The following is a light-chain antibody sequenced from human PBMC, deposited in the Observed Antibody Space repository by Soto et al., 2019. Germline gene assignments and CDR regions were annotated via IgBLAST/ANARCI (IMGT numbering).Light chain of an antibody. Sequence: QSVLTQPPSVSGAPGQRVTISCTGSSSNIVAGYNVHWYQQLPGTDPELLIHVNSNRPSGVPDRFSSSKSGTSASLAITGLQAEDEADYYCQSYDSSLSGGVFVGGTKLTVL. V-gene: IGLV1-40*01. CDR2: VNS. J-gene: IGLJ2*01. CDR3: QSYDSSLSGGV. CDR1: SSNIVAGYN.